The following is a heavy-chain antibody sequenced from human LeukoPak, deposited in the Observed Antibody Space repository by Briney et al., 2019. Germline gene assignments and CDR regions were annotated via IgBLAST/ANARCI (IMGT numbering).Heavy chain of an antibody. D-gene: IGHD2-21*02. CDR2: IYYSGST. J-gene: IGHJ5*02. Sequence: PSETPSLTCTVSGGSISSGGYYWSWIRQHPGKGLEWIGYIYYSGSTYYNPSLKSRVTISVDTFKNQFSLKLSSVTAADTAVYYCARTEYCGGDCYSDNWFDPWGQGTLVTVSS. CDR3: ARTEYCGGDCYSDNWFDP. V-gene: IGHV4-31*03. CDR1: GGSISSGGYY.